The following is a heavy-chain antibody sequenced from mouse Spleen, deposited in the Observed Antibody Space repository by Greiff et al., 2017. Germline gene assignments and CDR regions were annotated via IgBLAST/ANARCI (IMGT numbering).Heavy chain of an antibody. Sequence: EVQGVESGGDLVKPGGSLKLSCAASGFTFSSYGMSWVRQTPDKRLEWVATISSGGSYTYYPDSVKGRFTISRDNAKNTLYLQMSSLKSEDTAMYYCARLYDGYSHFDYWGQGTTLTVSS. CDR3: ARLYDGYSHFDY. J-gene: IGHJ2*01. V-gene: IGHV5-6*01. D-gene: IGHD2-3*01. CDR1: GFTFSSYG. CDR2: ISSGGSYT.